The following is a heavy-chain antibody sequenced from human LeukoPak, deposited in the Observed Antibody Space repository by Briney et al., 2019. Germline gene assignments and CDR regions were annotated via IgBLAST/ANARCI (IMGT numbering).Heavy chain of an antibody. V-gene: IGHV1-2*02. D-gene: IGHD3-10*01. J-gene: IGHJ3*02. CDR3: ARDTMVRGVIRAHGAFDI. CDR1: GYTFTGYY. Sequence: ASVKVSCKASGYTFTGYYMHWVRQAPGQGLEWMGWINPNSGGTNYAQKFQGRVTMTRDTSICTAYMELSRLRSDDTAVYYCARDTMVRGVIRAHGAFDIWGQGTMVTVSS. CDR2: INPNSGGT.